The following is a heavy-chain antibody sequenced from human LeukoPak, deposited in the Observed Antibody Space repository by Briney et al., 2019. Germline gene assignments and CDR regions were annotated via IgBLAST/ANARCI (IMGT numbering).Heavy chain of an antibody. CDR3: ARDPANGAYDY. V-gene: IGHV3-7*01. CDR2: ITPEGDAT. CDR1: GFRFSVSW. J-gene: IGHJ4*02. Sequence: PGGSLRLSCAASGFRFSVSWMTCIRQAPGRGLEWVANITPEGDATDHVDSVKGRFTISRDNARNSLFLQMNSLRVEDTAIYYCARDPANGAYDYWGQGTLVTVSS.